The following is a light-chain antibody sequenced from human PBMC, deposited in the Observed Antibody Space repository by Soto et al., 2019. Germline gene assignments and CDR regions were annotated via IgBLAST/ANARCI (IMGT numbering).Light chain of an antibody. V-gene: IGKV1-9*01. CDR2: GAS. CDR1: EDISSY. Sequence: DIQLTQSPSFLSASVGDRVSITCRASEDISSYLAWYQRKPGKAPKDLIYGASTLQSGVPSSFSGSGSGTEFTLTISSLQPEDFASYYCQQVKRSPLTFGGGTKVEIK. J-gene: IGKJ4*01. CDR3: QQVKRSPLT.